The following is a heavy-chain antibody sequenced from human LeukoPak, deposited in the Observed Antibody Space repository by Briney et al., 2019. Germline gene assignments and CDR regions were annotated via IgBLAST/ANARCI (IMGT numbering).Heavy chain of an antibody. CDR3: GKEWTPLISTSYDN. V-gene: IGHV3-30*18. J-gene: IGHJ4*02. Sequence: PGGSLRLSCAGPGFTFSDYGMRWVRQAPGKGLEWVAVISYEGGSMYYGDSVKGRFTISRDNSRNTLFLQMNSLSPDDTAVYFCGKEWTPLISTSYDNWGRGTLVTVSS. D-gene: IGHD2-2*01. CDR1: GFTFSDYG. CDR2: ISYEGGSM.